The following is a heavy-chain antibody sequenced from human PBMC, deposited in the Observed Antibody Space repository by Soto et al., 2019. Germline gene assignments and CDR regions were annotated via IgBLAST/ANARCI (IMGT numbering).Heavy chain of an antibody. J-gene: IGHJ3*02. V-gene: IGHV3-23*01. Sequence: PGGSLRLSCAASGFTFSSDAMSWVRQAPGKGLEWVSAISGSGGSTYYADSVKGRFTISRDNSKNTLYLQMNSLRAEDTAVYYCAKSVVVVPAAIAEDAFDIWGQGTMVTVSS. CDR3: AKSVVVVPAAIAEDAFDI. CDR2: ISGSGGST. D-gene: IGHD2-2*01. CDR1: GFTFSSDA.